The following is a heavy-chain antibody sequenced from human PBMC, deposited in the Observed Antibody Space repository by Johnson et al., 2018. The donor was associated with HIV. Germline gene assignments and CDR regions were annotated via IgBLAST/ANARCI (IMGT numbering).Heavy chain of an antibody. CDR2: IYSGGST. D-gene: IGHD1-26*01. CDR1: GFTVSSNY. CDR3: ARSSGSYLDDAFDI. V-gene: IGHV3-66*01. Sequence: MQLVESGGGLVQPGGSLRLSCAASGFTVSSNYMSWVRQAPGKGLEWVSVIYSGGSTYSADSVKGRFTISRDNSKNTLYLLMNSLRAEDTAVYYCARSSGSYLDDAFDIWGQGTMVTVSS. J-gene: IGHJ3*02.